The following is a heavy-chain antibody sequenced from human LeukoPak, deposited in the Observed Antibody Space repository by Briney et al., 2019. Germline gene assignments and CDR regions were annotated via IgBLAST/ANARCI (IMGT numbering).Heavy chain of an antibody. D-gene: IGHD2-2*01. J-gene: IGHJ5*02. CDR2: IIPILGIA. V-gene: IGHV1-69*04. CDR3: ANRMVVPAATNWFDP. Sequence: GASVKVSCKASGGTFSSYAISWVRQAPGQGLEWMGRIIPILGIANYAQKFQGRVTITADKSTSTAYMELSSLRSEDTAVYYCANRMVVPAATNWFDPWGQGTLVTVSS. CDR1: GGTFSSYA.